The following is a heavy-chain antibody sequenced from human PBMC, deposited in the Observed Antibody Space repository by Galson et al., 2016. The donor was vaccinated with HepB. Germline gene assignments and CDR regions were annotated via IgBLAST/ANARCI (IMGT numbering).Heavy chain of an antibody. Sequence: SLRLSCAASGFTFSSYGMHWVRQAPGKGLEWVAVMSYDGSNKFYADSVKGRFTISRDNSKNTLYLQVNSLRAEDTAVYYCAKDYSQYYYDSSGHYVYFDLWGRGTLATVSS. CDR3: AKDYSQYYYDSSGHYVYFDL. CDR1: GFTFSSYG. CDR2: MSYDGSNK. D-gene: IGHD3-22*01. J-gene: IGHJ2*01. V-gene: IGHV3-30*18.